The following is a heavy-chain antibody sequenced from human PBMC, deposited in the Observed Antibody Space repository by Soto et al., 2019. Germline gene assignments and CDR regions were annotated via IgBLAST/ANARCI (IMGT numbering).Heavy chain of an antibody. CDR3: ASGYSYGGLDS. Sequence: ASAKVSCKASGGTFSTYPRNWVRQDPAEGRECMGWIIPIFGTANYAQKFQGRVTITADEFTSTAYMELSSLRSDDTAVYYCASGYSYGGLDSWGQGPLVTVSS. D-gene: IGHD5-18*01. V-gene: IGHV1-69*13. CDR1: GGTFSTYP. J-gene: IGHJ4*02. CDR2: IIPIFGTA.